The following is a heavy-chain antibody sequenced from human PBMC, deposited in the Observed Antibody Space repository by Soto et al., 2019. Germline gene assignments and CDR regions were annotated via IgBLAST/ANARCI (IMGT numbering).Heavy chain of an antibody. J-gene: IGHJ4*02. V-gene: IGHV4-30-4*01. CDR1: GGSISSGNYY. Sequence: SETLSLTCTVSGGSISSGNYYWSWIRQPPGKGLEWIGFISYGGSTYYSTSLKSRVTISVDTSKSQFSLNLSFVTAADTAVYYCATMGTPATGLYFFDYWGQGSLVTVSS. CDR3: ATMGTPATGLYFFDY. CDR2: ISYGGST. D-gene: IGHD2-15*01.